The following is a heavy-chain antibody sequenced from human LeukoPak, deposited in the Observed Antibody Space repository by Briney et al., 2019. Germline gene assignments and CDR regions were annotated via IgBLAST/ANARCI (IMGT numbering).Heavy chain of an antibody. CDR2: ISNSGDST. Sequence: GGSLRLSCVASGFTLSSHAMSWVRQAPGKGLEWVSVISNSGDSTYYADSVKGRFTISRDNSKNTLFLQMNSLRAEDTAVYYCARESGFDYRGQGTLVTVSS. CDR3: ARESGFDY. J-gene: IGHJ4*02. V-gene: IGHV3-23*01. CDR1: GFTLSSHA.